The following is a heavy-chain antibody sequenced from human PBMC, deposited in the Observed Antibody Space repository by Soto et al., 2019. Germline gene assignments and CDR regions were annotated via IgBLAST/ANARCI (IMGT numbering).Heavy chain of an antibody. J-gene: IGHJ4*02. CDR1: GFTFRSYG. CDR2: ISYDGNTQ. Sequence: GGSLGLSCAASGFTFRSYGIHWVRQAPGKGLDWVAVISYDGNTQFYGDSVKGRFIVSRDNSRNTLYLQLNNLQAEDTAVYYCAKVSRPSRISTPDFDYWGQGTLVTVSS. CDR3: AKVSRPSRISTPDFDY. V-gene: IGHV3-30*18.